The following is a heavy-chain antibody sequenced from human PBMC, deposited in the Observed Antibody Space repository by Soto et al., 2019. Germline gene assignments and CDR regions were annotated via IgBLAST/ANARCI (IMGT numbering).Heavy chain of an antibody. J-gene: IGHJ4*02. D-gene: IGHD5-18*01. Sequence: PGGSLRLSCAASGFTFSSYAMSWVRQAPGKGLEWVSAISGSGGSTYYADSVKGRFTISRDNSKNTLYLQMNSLRAEDTAVYYCTRKDTAMVTGGYYFDYWGQGTLVTVSS. CDR3: TRKDTAMVTGGYYFDY. CDR1: GFTFSSYA. CDR2: ISGSGGST. V-gene: IGHV3-23*01.